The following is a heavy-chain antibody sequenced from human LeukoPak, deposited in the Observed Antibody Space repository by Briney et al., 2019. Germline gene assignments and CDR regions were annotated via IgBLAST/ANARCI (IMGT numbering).Heavy chain of an antibody. J-gene: IGHJ4*02. CDR2: IYNDGNT. V-gene: IGHV3-53*01. CDR1: GFTVSSNY. D-gene: IGHD3/OR15-3a*01. CDR3: ARGGALGL. Sequence: GGSLRLSCVASGFTVSSNYMNWVRQAPGKGLEWVSVIYNDGNTYYADSVKGRFTISRDNSKNTLYLQMNSLRAEDTAVYYCARGGALGLWGQGTLVTVSS.